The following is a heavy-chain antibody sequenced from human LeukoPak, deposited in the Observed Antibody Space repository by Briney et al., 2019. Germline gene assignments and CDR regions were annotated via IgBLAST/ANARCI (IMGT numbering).Heavy chain of an antibody. D-gene: IGHD2-2*01. J-gene: IGHJ3*02. V-gene: IGHV4-39*07. CDR1: GGSISSSSYY. Sequence: SETLSLTCTVSGGSISSSSYYWGWIRQPPGKGLEWIGEINHSGSTNYNPSLKSRVTISVDTSKNQFSLKLSSVTAADTAVYYCARENRYCSSTSCYPRAFDIWGQGTMVTVSS. CDR2: INHSGST. CDR3: ARENRYCSSTSCYPRAFDI.